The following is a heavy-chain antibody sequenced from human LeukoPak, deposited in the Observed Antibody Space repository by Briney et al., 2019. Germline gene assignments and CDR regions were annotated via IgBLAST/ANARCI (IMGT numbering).Heavy chain of an antibody. CDR1: GGSISSSSYY. CDR3: AREQRDTAMSRGLDY. J-gene: IGHJ4*02. CDR2: IYYSGST. Sequence: SETLSLTCTVSGGSISSSSYYWGWIRQPPGKGLEWIGSIYYSGSTYYNPSLKSRVTISVDTSKNQFSLKLSSVTAADTAVYYCAREQRDTAMSRGLDYWGQGTLVTVSS. D-gene: IGHD5-18*01. V-gene: IGHV4-39*07.